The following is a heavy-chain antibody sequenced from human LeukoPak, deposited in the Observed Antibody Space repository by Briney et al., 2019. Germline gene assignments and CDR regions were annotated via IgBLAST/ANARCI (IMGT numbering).Heavy chain of an antibody. CDR1: GFTFSSYA. J-gene: IGHJ3*01. CDR2: IRGSGGRT. CDR3: ARDYAKTGYCSGTSCPDAFDF. V-gene: IGHV3-23*01. D-gene: IGHD2-2*03. Sequence: GSLRLSCAASGFTFSSYAMSWVRQAPGKGLEWVSAIRGSGGRTYYADSVKGRFTISRDNSKNTLYLQMNSLRAEDTAVYFCARDYAKTGYCSGTSCPDAFDFWGQGTMVTVSP.